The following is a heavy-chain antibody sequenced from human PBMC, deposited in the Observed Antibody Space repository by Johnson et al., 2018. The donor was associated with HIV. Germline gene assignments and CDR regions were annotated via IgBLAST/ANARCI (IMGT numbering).Heavy chain of an antibody. D-gene: IGHD3-16*01. CDR3: ARSRHGGIQPSDAFDV. CDR2: ISSSGGTI. J-gene: IGHJ3*01. CDR1: RFTFSDYY. Sequence: QVQLVESGGGLVKPGGSLRLSCAASRFTFSDYYMSWIRQTPGKGLEWVSYISSSGGTIYYADSVKGRFSISRDNAKNSLYLQMNSLRAEDTAVYYCARSRHGGIQPSDAFDVWGQGTMVTVSS. V-gene: IGHV3-11*04.